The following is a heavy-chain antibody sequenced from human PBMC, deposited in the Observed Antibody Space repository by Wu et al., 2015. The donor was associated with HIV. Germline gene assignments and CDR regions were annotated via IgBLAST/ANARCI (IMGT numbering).Heavy chain of an antibody. J-gene: IGHJ4*02. D-gene: IGHD3-22*01. V-gene: IGHV1-69*05. CDR1: GGNFRSYA. Sequence: QVQLVQSGAEVKKPGSSVRVSCKASGGNFRSYAMTWVRQAPGQGLEWMGGIVPIFGTANYAQKFQGRVTITTDESTSTAYMELSSLRSEDTAVYYCAASGHTRDYYDSSGYYYGYWGQGTLVTVSS. CDR3: AASGHTRDYYDSSGYYYGY. CDR2: IVPIFGTA.